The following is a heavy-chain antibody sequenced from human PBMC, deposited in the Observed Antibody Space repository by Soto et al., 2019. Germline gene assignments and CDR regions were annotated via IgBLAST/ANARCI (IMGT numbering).Heavy chain of an antibody. CDR2: VYYSGNS. V-gene: IGHV4-59*08. J-gene: IGHJ5*02. CDR1: GGSISSDY. Sequence: SETLSLTCTVSGGSISSDYWSWIRRPPGKGLEWIGYVYYSGNSYLKPSLRSRVTISLGASKNQFSLKMRSVTAADTAVYYCARSVFPWGQGTLVTVSS. CDR3: ARSVFP.